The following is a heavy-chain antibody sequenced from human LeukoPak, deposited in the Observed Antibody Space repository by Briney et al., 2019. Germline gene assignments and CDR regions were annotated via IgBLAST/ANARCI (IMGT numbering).Heavy chain of an antibody. Sequence: SETLFLTCTVSGGSISSYYWSWIRQPPGKGLEWIGYIYYSGSTNYNPSLKSRVTISVDTSKNQFSLKLSSVTAADTAVYYCARIGNNWYFDYWGQGTLVTVSS. CDR1: GGSISSYY. CDR3: ARIGNNWYFDY. V-gene: IGHV4-59*08. J-gene: IGHJ4*02. CDR2: IYYSGST. D-gene: IGHD1-20*01.